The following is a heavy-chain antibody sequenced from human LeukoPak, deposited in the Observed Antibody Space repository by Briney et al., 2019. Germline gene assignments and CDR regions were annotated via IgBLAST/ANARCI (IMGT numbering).Heavy chain of an antibody. D-gene: IGHD1-26*01. CDR2: IYHSGST. CDR1: GYSISSGYY. CDR3: ARHSKWELLLFDY. J-gene: IGHJ4*02. V-gene: IGHV4-38-2*01. Sequence: SETLSLTCAVSGYSISSGYYWGWIRQPPGKGLEGIGSIYHSGSTYYNPSLKSRVTISVDTSKNQFSLKLSSVTAADTAVYYCARHSKWELLLFDYWGQGTLVTVSS.